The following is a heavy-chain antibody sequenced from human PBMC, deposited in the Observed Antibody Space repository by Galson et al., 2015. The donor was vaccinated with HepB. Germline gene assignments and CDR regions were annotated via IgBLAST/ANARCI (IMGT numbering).Heavy chain of an antibody. CDR1: GFTVSSNY. J-gene: IGHJ6*02. Sequence: SLRLSCAASGFTVSSNYMSWVRQAPGKGLEWVSVIYSGGSTYYADSVKGRFTISRDNSKNTLYLQMNSLRAEDTAVYYCARDSRAYYYYGMDVWGQGTTVTVSS. CDR3: ARDSRAYYYYGMDV. V-gene: IGHV3-66*02. CDR2: IYSGGST. D-gene: IGHD6-13*01.